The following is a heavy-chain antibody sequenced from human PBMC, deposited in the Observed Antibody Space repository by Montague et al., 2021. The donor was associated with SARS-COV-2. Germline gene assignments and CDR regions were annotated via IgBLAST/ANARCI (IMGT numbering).Heavy chain of an antibody. J-gene: IGHJ2*01. V-gene: IGHV3-64*02. Sequence: SLRLSCAASGFTFSIYAIHWVRQAPGKGLEYVSAIGDRGINTYYADSVKGRFTISRDDSKNTVYLQMGSLKTEDMAVCYCTKEVPRWYFDLWGRGTPVTVSS. CDR1: GFTFSIYA. CDR2: IGDRGINT. CDR3: TKEVPRWYFDL.